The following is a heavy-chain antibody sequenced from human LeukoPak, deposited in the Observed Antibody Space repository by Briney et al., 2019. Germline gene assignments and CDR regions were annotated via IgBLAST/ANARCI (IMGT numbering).Heavy chain of an antibody. Sequence: SETLSLTCTVSGGSISSYYWSWIRQPPGKGLEWIGYIYYSGSTNYNPSLKSRVTISVDTSKNQFSLKLSSVAAADTAVYYCASLHDYGDSYGMDVWGQGTTVTVSS. CDR3: ASLHDYGDSYGMDV. J-gene: IGHJ6*02. CDR1: GGSISSYY. D-gene: IGHD4-17*01. V-gene: IGHV4-59*01. CDR2: IYYSGST.